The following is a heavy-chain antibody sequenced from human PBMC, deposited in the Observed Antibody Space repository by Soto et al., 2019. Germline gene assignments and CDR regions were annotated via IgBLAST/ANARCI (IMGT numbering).Heavy chain of an antibody. CDR2: ISTSGST. V-gene: IGHV4-4*07. J-gene: IGHJ5*02. CDR3: ARELYSSSWYNWFDP. Sequence: QVQLQESGPGLVKPSETLSLTCTVSGGSISSYYWSWIRQPAGKGLEWIGRISTSGSTNQTPSLKSRVTMSVDTSKNQFSMNLRSVTAADTAVYYCARELYSSSWYNWFDPWGQGTLVIVSS. D-gene: IGHD6-13*01. CDR1: GGSISSYY.